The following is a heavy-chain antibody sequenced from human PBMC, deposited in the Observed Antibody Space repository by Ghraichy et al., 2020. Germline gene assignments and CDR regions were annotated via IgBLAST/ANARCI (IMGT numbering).Heavy chain of an antibody. Sequence: ASVKVSCKASGYTFTGYYMHWVRQAPGQGLEWMGRINPNGGGTNYAQKFQGRVTMTRDTSISTAYMELNRLRSDDTAVYYCARVSSIGDYEGDGYWGQGTLVTVSS. V-gene: IGHV1-2*06. D-gene: IGHD4-17*01. J-gene: IGHJ4*02. CDR3: ARVSSIGDYEGDGY. CDR1: GYTFTGYY. CDR2: INPNGGGT.